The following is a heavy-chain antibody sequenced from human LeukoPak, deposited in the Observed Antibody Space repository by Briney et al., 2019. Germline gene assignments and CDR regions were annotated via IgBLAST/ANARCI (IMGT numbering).Heavy chain of an antibody. CDR1: GFTVSTNY. V-gene: IGHV3-53*01. J-gene: IGHJ6*02. Sequence: PGVSLRLSCAASGFTVSTNYMSWVRQAPGKGLERVSRIYSGGSTYYADSVKGRFTISRDRARNMVFLQMNSLRVEDTAVYYCAREACAREALTSPWLPYGMDVWGQGTTVTVSS. CDR2: IYSGGST. CDR3: AREACAREALTSPWLPYGMDV. D-gene: IGHD2-2*01.